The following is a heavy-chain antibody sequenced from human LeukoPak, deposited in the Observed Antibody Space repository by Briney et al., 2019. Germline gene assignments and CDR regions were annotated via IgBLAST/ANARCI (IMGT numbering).Heavy chain of an antibody. J-gene: IGHJ4*02. CDR2: IWYDGSNK. CDR3: ARDIEAAGPDY. V-gene: IGHV3-33*01. CDR1: GFTFSSYG. Sequence: PGRSLRLSCAASGFTFSSYGMHWVRQAPGKGLEWVAVIWYDGSNKYYADSVKGRFTISRDNSKNTLYLQMNSLRAEDTAVYYCARDIEAAGPDYWGQGTLVTVSS. D-gene: IGHD6-13*01.